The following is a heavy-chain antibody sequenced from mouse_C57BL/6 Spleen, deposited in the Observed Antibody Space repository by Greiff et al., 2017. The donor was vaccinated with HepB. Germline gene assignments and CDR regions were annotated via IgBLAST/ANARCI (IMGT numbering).Heavy chain of an antibody. CDR1: GFSFNTYA. CDR3: VRHGLRGYAMDY. D-gene: IGHD3-1*01. Sequence: EVKLQESGGGLVQPKGSLKLSCAASGFSFNTYAMNWVRQAPGKGLEWVARIRSKSNNYATYYADSVKDRFTISRDDSESMLYLQMNNLKTEDTAMYYCVRHGLRGYAMDYWGQGTSVTVSS. J-gene: IGHJ4*01. CDR2: IRSKSNNYAT. V-gene: IGHV10-1*01.